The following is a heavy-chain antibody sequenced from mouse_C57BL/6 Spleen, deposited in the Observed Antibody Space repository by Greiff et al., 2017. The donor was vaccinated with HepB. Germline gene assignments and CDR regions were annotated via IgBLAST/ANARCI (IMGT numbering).Heavy chain of an antibody. J-gene: IGHJ2*01. V-gene: IGHV3-6*01. CDR2: ISYDGSN. CDR1: GYSITSGYY. CDR3: ARVGGYYGSSHYFDY. D-gene: IGHD1-1*01. Sequence: EVKLMESGPGLVKPSQSLSLTCSVTGYSITSGYYWNWIRQFPGNKLEWMGYISYDGSNNYNPSLKNRISITRDTSKNQFFLKLNSVTTEDTATYYCARVGGYYGSSHYFDYWGQGTTLTVSS.